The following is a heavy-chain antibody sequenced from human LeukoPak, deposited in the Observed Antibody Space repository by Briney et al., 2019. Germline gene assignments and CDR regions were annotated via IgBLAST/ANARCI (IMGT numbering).Heavy chain of an antibody. CDR3: AREPAGYNFDC. CDR1: GFTFSSYA. J-gene: IGHJ4*02. Sequence: GGSLRLSCAASGFTFSSYAMTWVRQAPGKGLGWVSSISSSSRYIYYADSLKGRFTISRDNAKNSLYLQLNSLRAEDTAVYYCAREPAGYNFDCWGQGTLVTVSS. D-gene: IGHD5-24*01. V-gene: IGHV3-21*01. CDR2: ISSSSRYI.